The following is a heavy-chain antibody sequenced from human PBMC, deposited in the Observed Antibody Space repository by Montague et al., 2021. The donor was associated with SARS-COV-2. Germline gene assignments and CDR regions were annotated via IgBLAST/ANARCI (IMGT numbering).Heavy chain of an antibody. D-gene: IGHD1-1*01. CDR3: ARHRTSVDSFNI. CDR1: GGSISSHY. CDR2: IYYSGST. V-gene: IGHV4-59*08. J-gene: IGHJ3*02. Sequence: SETLSLTCTVSGGSISSHYWSWIRQPPGKGLEWIGYIYYSGSTNYNPSLNSRVTISVDTSKNQFSLKVSSVTAADTAVYYCARHRTSVDSFNIWGQGTMVTVSS.